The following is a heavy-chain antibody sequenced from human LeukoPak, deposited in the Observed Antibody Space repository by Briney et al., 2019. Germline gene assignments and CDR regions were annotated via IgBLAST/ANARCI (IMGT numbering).Heavy chain of an antibody. CDR2: ISGSDGST. D-gene: IGHD3-10*01. Sequence: GGSLRLSCAASGFDVSRNYMNWVRQAPGKGLEWVSAISGSDGSTYYADSVKGRFIISRDNSKNTLYLQMNSLRAEDTAAYYCAKGVDGSGSYWGLVYYYGMDVWGQGTTVTVSS. CDR3: AKGVDGSGSYWGLVYYYGMDV. J-gene: IGHJ6*02. CDR1: GFDVSRNY. V-gene: IGHV3-23*01.